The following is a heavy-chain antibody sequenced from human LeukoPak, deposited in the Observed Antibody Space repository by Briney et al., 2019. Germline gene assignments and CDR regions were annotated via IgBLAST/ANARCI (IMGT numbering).Heavy chain of an antibody. J-gene: IGHJ4*02. CDR1: GGSISSSSYY. Sequence: SETLFLTCTVSGGSISSSSYYWGWIRQPPGKGLEWIGSIYYSGSTYYNPSLKSRVTISVDTSKNQFSLKLSSVTAADTAVYYCARLRRRASIYWGQATLVTVSS. CDR3: ARLRRRASIY. D-gene: IGHD1-26*01. V-gene: IGHV4-39*01. CDR2: IYYSGST.